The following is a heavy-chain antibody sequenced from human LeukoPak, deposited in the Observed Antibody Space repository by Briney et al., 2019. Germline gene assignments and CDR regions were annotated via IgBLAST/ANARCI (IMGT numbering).Heavy chain of an antibody. D-gene: IGHD4-11*01. Sequence: GGSLRLSCEASGFSFSSYGMSWVRQAPGEGLEWVSGFSASDGSRYYADSVKGRFTISRDNAKNSLYLQMTSLRAEDTAVYYCASMISNGEEVADWFDPWGQGTLVTVSS. CDR3: ASMISNGEEVADWFDP. CDR2: FSASDGSR. V-gene: IGHV3-23*01. J-gene: IGHJ5*02. CDR1: GFSFSSYG.